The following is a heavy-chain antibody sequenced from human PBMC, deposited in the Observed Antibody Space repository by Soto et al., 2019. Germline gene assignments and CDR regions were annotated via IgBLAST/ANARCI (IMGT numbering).Heavy chain of an antibody. CDR1: GTSVTSYSYY. V-gene: IGHV4-61*01. Sequence: VQLQESGPGLVKPSETLSLTCTVSGTSVTSYSYYWNWIRQTPGKGLEWIGYVFTSENTKYNPSLTGRASISVDASKNQFSLTLTSVTAADTAVYYCPRARITMSEYYWGPGTLVTVSS. CDR3: PRARITMSEYY. J-gene: IGHJ4*02. CDR2: VFTSENT. D-gene: IGHD3-22*01.